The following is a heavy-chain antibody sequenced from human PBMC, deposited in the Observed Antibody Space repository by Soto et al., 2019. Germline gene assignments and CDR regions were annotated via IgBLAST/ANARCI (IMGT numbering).Heavy chain of an antibody. CDR3: ESAGVYYGMEV. Sequence: GASVKVSCKASGYTFTSYYMHWVRQAPGQGLEWLGWINIKSGDTAYAQSFQDWVTMTRDTSINTAYMALSRLRSDETAVSYCESAGVYYGMEVWPPGTTVTL. J-gene: IGHJ6*02. D-gene: IGHD3-10*01. V-gene: IGHV1-2*04. CDR2: INIKSGDT. CDR1: GYTFTSYY.